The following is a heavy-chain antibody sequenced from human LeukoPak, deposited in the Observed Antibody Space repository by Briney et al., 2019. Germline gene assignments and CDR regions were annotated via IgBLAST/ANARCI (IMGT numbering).Heavy chain of an antibody. Sequence: KPSETLSLTCAVYGGPFSGYYWSWVRQPPGKGLEWIGEINHSGSTNYNPSLKSRITISVDTSKNQFSLKLSSVTAADTAVYYCARGSREDNIVVVVAATPVFFDYWGQGTLVTVSS. CDR1: GGPFSGYY. CDR2: INHSGST. V-gene: IGHV4-34*01. J-gene: IGHJ4*02. D-gene: IGHD2-15*01. CDR3: ARGSREDNIVVVVAATPVFFDY.